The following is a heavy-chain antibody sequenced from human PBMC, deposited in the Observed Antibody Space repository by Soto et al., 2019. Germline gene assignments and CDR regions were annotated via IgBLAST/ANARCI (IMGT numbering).Heavy chain of an antibody. Sequence: GALRFSCAASGVTGSSNYMSWGRQAPGKGLEWVSVIYSGGSTYYADSVKGRFAISRDNAKNTLYLQMNGLTAEDTAVYYCARESGDWPLNWFDPWGQGTLVTVSS. CDR2: IYSGGST. V-gene: IGHV3-53*01. D-gene: IGHD2-21*02. CDR1: GVTGSSNY. CDR3: ARESGDWPLNWFDP. J-gene: IGHJ5*02.